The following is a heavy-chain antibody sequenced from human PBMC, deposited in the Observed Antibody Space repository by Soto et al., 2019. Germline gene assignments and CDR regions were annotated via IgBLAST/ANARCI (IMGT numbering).Heavy chain of an antibody. Sequence: EVQLLDSGGGLVQPGGSLRLSCAASGFTFSNYAMSWVRQAPGKGLDWVSTISGAGSNTYYADSVKGRFSISRDKSKDMAYLEIKNLRAEDTAVYDCAKERLAREIDYCRQGTLVTLSS. D-gene: IGHD2-21*01. CDR1: GFTFSNYA. J-gene: IGHJ4*02. V-gene: IGHV3-23*01. CDR3: AKERLAREIDY. CDR2: ISGAGSNT.